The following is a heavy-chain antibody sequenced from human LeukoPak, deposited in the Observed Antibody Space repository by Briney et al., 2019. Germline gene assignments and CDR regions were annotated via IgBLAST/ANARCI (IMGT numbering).Heavy chain of an antibody. CDR3: ARDGSYGDNWFDP. CDR2: IIPILGIA. Sequence: SSVKVSCKASGGTFSSYAISWVRQAPGQGLEWMGRIIPILGIANYAQKFQGRVTITADKSTSTAYMELSSLRSEDTAVYYCARDGSYGDNWFDPWGQGTLVTVSS. D-gene: IGHD1-26*01. J-gene: IGHJ5*02. CDR1: GGTFSSYA. V-gene: IGHV1-69*04.